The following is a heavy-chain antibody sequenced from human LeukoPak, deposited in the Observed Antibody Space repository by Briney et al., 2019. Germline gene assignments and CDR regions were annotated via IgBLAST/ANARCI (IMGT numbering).Heavy chain of an antibody. CDR2: ISTSSSYI. V-gene: IGHV3-21*01. J-gene: IGHJ4*02. D-gene: IGHD6-13*01. CDR1: GFTFSTYS. CDR3: ARDGSAIAAAGTVDY. Sequence: GGSLRLSCAASGFTFSTYSMNWVRQAPGKGLEWVSSISTSSSYIYYADSVKGRFTISRDNAKSSLYLQMNSLRAEDTAVYYCARDGSAIAAAGTVDYWGQGTLVTVSS.